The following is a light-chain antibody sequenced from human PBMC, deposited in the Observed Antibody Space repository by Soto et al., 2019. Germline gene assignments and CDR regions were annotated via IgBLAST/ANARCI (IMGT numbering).Light chain of an antibody. Sequence: IQMTQSPSTLSASVGDTVTITCRASESIYSWLAWYKQIPGKAPQLLMYKTSTLQGGVPPRFSGSGSGAEYTLTSSSVQPDDFATYYCQEYNSNSRTFGQGTRVENK. J-gene: IGKJ1*01. CDR3: QEYNSNSRT. V-gene: IGKV1-5*03. CDR2: KTS. CDR1: ESIYSW.